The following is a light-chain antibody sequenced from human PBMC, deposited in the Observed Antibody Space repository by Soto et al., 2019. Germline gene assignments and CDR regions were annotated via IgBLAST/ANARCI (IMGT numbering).Light chain of an antibody. J-gene: IGLJ1*01. CDR2: DVS. V-gene: IGLV2-14*01. CDR3: SSYTSSISDV. Sequence: QSVLTQPASVSGSPGQSITISCTGTSSDVGGYNYVSWYQQHPGKAPKLMICDVSSRPSGVSNRFSGSKSGNTASLTISGLQAEDEADYYCSSYTSSISDVFGTGTKLTVL. CDR1: SSDVGGYNY.